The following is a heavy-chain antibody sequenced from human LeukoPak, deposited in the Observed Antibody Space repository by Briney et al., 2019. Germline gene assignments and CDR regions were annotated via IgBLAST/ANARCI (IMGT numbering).Heavy chain of an antibody. V-gene: IGHV1-69*13. J-gene: IGHJ5*02. Sequence: ASVKVSCKASGFTLTNYDINWVRQAPGQGLEWMGGIIPIFGTANYAQKFQGRVTITADESTSTAYMELSSLRSEDTAVYYCARAVSHNWFDPWGQGTLVTVSS. CDR1: GFTLTNYD. CDR2: IIPIFGTA. CDR3: ARAVSHNWFDP.